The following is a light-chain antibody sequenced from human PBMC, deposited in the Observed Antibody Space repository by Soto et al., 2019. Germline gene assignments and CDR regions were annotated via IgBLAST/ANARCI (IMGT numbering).Light chain of an antibody. CDR1: SRDVGGYNY. Sequence: QSVLTQPASVSGSPGQSITLSCTGTSRDVGGYNYVSWYQQHPGKAPKHMIYDVSNRPSGVSNLFSGSQSGNTASLTISGLQAEDEADYYCSSYTSSSTYVFGTGTKVTVL. V-gene: IGLV2-14*01. CDR2: DVS. CDR3: SSYTSSSTYV. J-gene: IGLJ1*01.